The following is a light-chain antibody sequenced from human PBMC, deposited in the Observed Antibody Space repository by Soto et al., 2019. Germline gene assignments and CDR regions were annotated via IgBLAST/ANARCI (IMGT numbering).Light chain of an antibody. J-gene: IGKJ5*01. V-gene: IGKV3-11*01. CDR1: QSISTY. Sequence: PGQRAPLSCKASQSISTYLAWYQVKPGQAPRLLIYDASSRATGVPARFSGSGSGTDFSLTISSLEPEDVAVYYCQQRSQGPPMTFGQGTDWRL. CDR3: QQRSQGPPMT. CDR2: DAS.